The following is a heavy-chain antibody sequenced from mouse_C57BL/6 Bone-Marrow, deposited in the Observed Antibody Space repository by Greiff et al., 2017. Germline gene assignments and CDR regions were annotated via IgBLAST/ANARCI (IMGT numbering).Heavy chain of an antibody. CDR2: IHPNSGST. D-gene: IGHD2-3*01. J-gene: IGHJ1*03. Sequence: QVQLQQPGAELVKPGASVKLSCKASGYTFTSYWMHWVKQRPGQGLEWIGMIHPNSGSTNYNEKFKSKATLTVDKSSSTAYMQLSSLTSEDSAVYYCARNYDGYYDGYFDVWDTGTTVTVTS. CDR3: ARNYDGYYDGYFDV. V-gene: IGHV1-64*01. CDR1: GYTFTSYW.